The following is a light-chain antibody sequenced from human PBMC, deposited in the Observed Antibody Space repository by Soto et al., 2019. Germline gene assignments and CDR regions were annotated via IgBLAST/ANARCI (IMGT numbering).Light chain of an antibody. CDR1: RSNIGAGYD. Sequence: QAVVTQPPSVSGAPGQRVTISCTGSRSNIGAGYDVHWYQQLPGTAPKLLIFGTNNRPSGVPDRFSGSKSGTSASLAITGLQAEDEADYYCQSYDSSLTDVYVFGTGTKLTVL. J-gene: IGLJ1*01. CDR2: GTN. CDR3: QSYDSSLTDVYV. V-gene: IGLV1-40*01.